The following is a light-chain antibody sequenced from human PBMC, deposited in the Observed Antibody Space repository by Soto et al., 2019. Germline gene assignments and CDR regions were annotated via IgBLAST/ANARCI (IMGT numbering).Light chain of an antibody. CDR3: QQYKSYSLT. J-gene: IGKJ4*01. Sequence: DIPMTQSPSTPSASVGDRVTITCRASQSISSWLAWYQQKSGKAPKLLIQKASSLESGVPSRFSGSGSGTEFTLTISSLQPDDFATYYCQQYKSYSLTFGGGTKVEIK. CDR1: QSISSW. V-gene: IGKV1-5*03. CDR2: KAS.